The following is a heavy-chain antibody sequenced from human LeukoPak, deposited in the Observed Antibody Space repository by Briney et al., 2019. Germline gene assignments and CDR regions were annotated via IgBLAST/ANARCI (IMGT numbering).Heavy chain of an antibody. V-gene: IGHV4-59*01. Sequence: SETLSLTCTVSGGSISNYYWSWTRQPPGKGLEWIGYIHYSGSTYYNPSLTSRVTISIDTSKNQLSLRLSSVTAADTAVYYCAREGSRDFWSGPVYYFDYWGQGTLVTVSS. J-gene: IGHJ4*02. D-gene: IGHD3-3*01. CDR3: AREGSRDFWSGPVYYFDY. CDR1: GGSISNYY. CDR2: IHYSGST.